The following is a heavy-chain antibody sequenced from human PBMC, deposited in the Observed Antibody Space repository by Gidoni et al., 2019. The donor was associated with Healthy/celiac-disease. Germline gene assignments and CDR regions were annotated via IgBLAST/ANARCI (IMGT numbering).Heavy chain of an antibody. CDR1: GFTFSSYG. Sequence: QVQLVESGGGVVQPGRSLRLSCAASGFTFSSYGMHWVRQAPGKGLEWVAVIWYDGSNKYYADSVKGRFTISRDNSKNTLYLQMNSLRAEDTAVYYCARDSKGSSPLEVIGYWGQGTLVTVSS. J-gene: IGHJ4*02. V-gene: IGHV3-33*01. D-gene: IGHD6-13*01. CDR2: IWYDGSNK. CDR3: ARDSKGSSPLEVIGY.